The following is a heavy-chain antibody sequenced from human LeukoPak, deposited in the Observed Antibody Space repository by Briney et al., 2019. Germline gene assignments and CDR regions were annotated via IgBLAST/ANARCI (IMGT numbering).Heavy chain of an antibody. V-gene: IGHV4-59*01. CDR2: IYYSGST. J-gene: IGHJ4*02. Sequence: KSSETLSLTCTVSGGSISSYCWSWIRQPPGKGLEWIGYIYYSGSTNYNPSLKSRVTISVDTSKNQFSLKLSSVTAADTAVYYCARVGSGTDYWGQGTLVTVSS. CDR3: ARVGSGTDY. D-gene: IGHD2-15*01. CDR1: GGSISSYC.